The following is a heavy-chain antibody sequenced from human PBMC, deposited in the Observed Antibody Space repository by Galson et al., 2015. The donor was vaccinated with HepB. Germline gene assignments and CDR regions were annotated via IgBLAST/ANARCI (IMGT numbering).Heavy chain of an antibody. J-gene: IGHJ4*02. V-gene: IGHV3-11*01. CDR2: IGGSDGAV. CDR1: GFVFSDYY. D-gene: IGHD5-24*01. CDR3: ARSAYNYDS. Sequence: SLRLSCAASGFVFSDYYMSWIRQAPGKGLECVAYIGGSDGAVAYADSMKGRITISRDNAKNLLFLQMDSLKVEDTAVYYCARSAYNYDSWGQGTLVTVSS.